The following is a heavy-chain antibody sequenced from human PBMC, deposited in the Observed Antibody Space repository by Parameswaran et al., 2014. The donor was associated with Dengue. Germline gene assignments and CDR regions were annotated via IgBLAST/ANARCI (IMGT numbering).Heavy chain of an antibody. CDR3: AKYSGYDAEYFQH. J-gene: IGHJ1*01. D-gene: IGHD5-12*01. CDR2: IYYSGST. V-gene: IGHV4-59*01. Sequence: WIRQPPGKGLEWIGYIYYSGSTNYNPSLKSRVTISVDTSKNQFSLKLSSVTAADTAVYYCAKYSGYDAEYFQHWGQGTLVTVSS.